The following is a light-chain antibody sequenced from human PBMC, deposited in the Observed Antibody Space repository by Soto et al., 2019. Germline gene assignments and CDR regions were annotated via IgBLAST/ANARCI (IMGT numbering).Light chain of an antibody. CDR3: HQYITYPWT. CDR1: QSITSS. Sequence: DIQMTQSPSTLSASVGDRVTITCRASQSITSSLAWYQQKPGKAPKLLIYKATSLESGVPSRFSGSRSGTEFTHTISSLRPDDFATYYCHQYITYPWTFGQGTKVEIK. CDR2: KAT. J-gene: IGKJ1*01. V-gene: IGKV1-5*03.